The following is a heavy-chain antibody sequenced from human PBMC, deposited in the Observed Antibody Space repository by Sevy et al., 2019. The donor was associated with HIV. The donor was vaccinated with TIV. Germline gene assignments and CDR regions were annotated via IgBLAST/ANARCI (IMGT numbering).Heavy chain of an antibody. D-gene: IGHD2-2*01. Sequence: ASVKVSCKASGYTFTSYAISWVRQAPGQGLEWMGWMSTFNVNTNNAQKFQGRVTMTTDTSTSTAYMELRSLRSDDTAVYYCARDDCSNLSCHGSLLYWGQGTLVTVSS. CDR3: ARDDCSNLSCHGSLLY. CDR1: GYTFTSYA. J-gene: IGHJ4*02. CDR2: MSTFNVNT. V-gene: IGHV1-18*01.